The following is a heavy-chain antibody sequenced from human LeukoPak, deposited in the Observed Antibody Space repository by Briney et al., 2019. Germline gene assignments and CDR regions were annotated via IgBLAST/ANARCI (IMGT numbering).Heavy chain of an antibody. J-gene: IGHJ4*02. Sequence: ASVKVSFKASGYTFTSYGISWVRQAPGQGLEWMGWISAYNGNTNYAQKLQGRVTMTTDTSTSTAYMELRSLRSDDTAVYYCARGSKGSYYDSSGYYFDYWGQGTLVTVSS. CDR2: ISAYNGNT. CDR3: ARGSKGSYYDSSGYYFDY. CDR1: GYTFTSYG. V-gene: IGHV1-18*01. D-gene: IGHD3-22*01.